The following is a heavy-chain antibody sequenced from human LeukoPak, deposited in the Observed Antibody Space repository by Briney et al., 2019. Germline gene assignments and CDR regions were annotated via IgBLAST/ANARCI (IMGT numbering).Heavy chain of an antibody. V-gene: IGHV3-23*01. Sequence: PGGSLRVSCAASEFTFSSYAMTWVRQALGKGLEWVSGISAVVVNTYYANSVKGWFTIARDNSKNTLYLQMNSLRAEDTAVYYCAKDRLGVIISGAFDIWGQGTMVTLSS. CDR1: EFTFSSYA. CDR2: ISAVVVNT. J-gene: IGHJ3*02. D-gene: IGHD3-3*01. CDR3: AKDRLGVIISGAFDI.